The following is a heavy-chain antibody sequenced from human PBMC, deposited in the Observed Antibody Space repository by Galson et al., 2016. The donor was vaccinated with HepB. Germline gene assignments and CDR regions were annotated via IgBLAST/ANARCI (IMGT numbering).Heavy chain of an antibody. CDR1: GITFRTYN. Sequence: SLRLSCAASGITFRTYNMNWVRQTPGKGLEWVSSISRGSSYIYYADSMRGRFTVSRDNSTNTLYLQMNSLRVEDTAIYCCAKDQGKLRYYDWLTYDAVDIWGQGTMVTVSS. J-gene: IGHJ3*02. CDR3: AKDQGKLRYYDWLTYDAVDI. D-gene: IGHD3-9*01. CDR2: ISRGSSYI. V-gene: IGHV3-21*01.